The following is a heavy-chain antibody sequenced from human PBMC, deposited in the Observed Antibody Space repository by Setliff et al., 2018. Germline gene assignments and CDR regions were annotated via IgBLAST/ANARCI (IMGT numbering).Heavy chain of an antibody. V-gene: IGHV3-9*01. J-gene: IGHJ4*02. CDR3: ARAHSSTLSVHDY. Sequence: PGGSLRLSCAASGFTFDDYAMHWVRQAPGKGLEWVSGISWNSGSTTYEDSVKGRFTISRDNAKNTLYLQMNSLRAEDTAVYYCARAHSSTLSVHDYWGQGTLVT. CDR2: ISWNSGST. CDR1: GFTFDDYA. D-gene: IGHD2-2*01.